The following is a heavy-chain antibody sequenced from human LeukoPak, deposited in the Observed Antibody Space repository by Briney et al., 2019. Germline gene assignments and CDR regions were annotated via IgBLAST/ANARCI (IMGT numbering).Heavy chain of an antibody. J-gene: IGHJ4*02. CDR3: ARGRGNLAY. Sequence: MPSETLSLTCAVYGGSFSGYYWSWIRQPPGKGLEWIGEINHSRSTNYNPSLKSRVTISVDTSKNQFSLKLSSATAADTAVYYCARGRGNLAYWGQGTLVTVSS. D-gene: IGHD3-16*01. V-gene: IGHV4-34*01. CDR1: GGSFSGYY. CDR2: INHSRST.